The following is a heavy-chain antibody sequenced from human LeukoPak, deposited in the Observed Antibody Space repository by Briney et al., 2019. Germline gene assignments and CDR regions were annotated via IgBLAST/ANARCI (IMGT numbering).Heavy chain of an antibody. D-gene: IGHD3-3*01. CDR3: ATRRLPDFWSGREAFDI. J-gene: IGHJ3*02. CDR1: GGTFSNSA. V-gene: IGHV1-69*05. Sequence: GASVKVSCKASGGTFSNSAISWVRQAPGQGLEWMGGIIPIFGTANYAQMFQGRVTITTDESTYIAYMEPSSLRSEDTAVYYCATRRLPDFWSGREAFDIWGQGTMVTVSS. CDR2: IIPIFGTA.